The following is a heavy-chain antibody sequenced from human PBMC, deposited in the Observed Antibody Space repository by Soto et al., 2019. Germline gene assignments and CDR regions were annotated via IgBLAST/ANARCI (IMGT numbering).Heavy chain of an antibody. CDR3: ARVAGGCYYCYGMDV. CDR1: GFTFSSYG. V-gene: IGHV3-33*01. Sequence: QVQLVESGGGVVQPGRSLRLSCAASGFTFSSYGMHWVRQAPGKGLEWVAVIWYDGSNKYYAESVKGRFTISRDNSKNTLYLQMNSLRAEDTAVYYCARVAGGCYYCYGMDVWGQGTTVTVSS. J-gene: IGHJ6*02. CDR2: IWYDGSNK.